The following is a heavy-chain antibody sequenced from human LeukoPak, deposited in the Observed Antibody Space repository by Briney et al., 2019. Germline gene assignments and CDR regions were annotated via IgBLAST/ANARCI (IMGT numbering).Heavy chain of an antibody. J-gene: IGHJ3*02. CDR1: GGTFSSYA. D-gene: IGHD3-10*01. CDR3: ARSPDRWTKTYYYGSGSYGAFDI. Sequence: AASVKVSCKASGGTFSSYAISWVRQAPGQGLEWMGGIIPIFGTANYAQKFQGRVTITADESTSTAYMELSSLRSEDTAVYYCARSPDRWTKTYYYGSGSYGAFDIWGQGTMVTVSS. CDR2: IIPIFGTA. V-gene: IGHV1-69*13.